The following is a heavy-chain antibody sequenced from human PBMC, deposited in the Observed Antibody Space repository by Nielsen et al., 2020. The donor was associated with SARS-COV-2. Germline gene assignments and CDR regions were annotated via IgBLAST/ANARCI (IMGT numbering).Heavy chain of an antibody. CDR3: ARGGDGRRERGESYYYYGMDV. CDR2: INHSGST. J-gene: IGHJ6*02. D-gene: IGHD2-21*02. CDR1: GGSFSGYY. V-gene: IGHV4-34*01. Sequence: SETLSLTCAVYGGSFSGYYWSWIRQPPGKGLEWIGEINHSGSTNYNPSLKSRVTISVDTSKNQFSLKLSSVTAADTAVYYCARGGDGRRERGESYYYYGMDVWGQGTTVTVSS.